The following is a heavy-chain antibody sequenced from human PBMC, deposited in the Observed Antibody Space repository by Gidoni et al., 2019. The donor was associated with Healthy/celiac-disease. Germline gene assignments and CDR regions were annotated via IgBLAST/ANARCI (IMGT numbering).Heavy chain of an antibody. CDR1: GGSISSYY. Sequence: QVQLQESGPGLVKPSETLSLTCTVSGGSISSYYWSWIRQPPGKGLEWIGYIYYSGSTNYNPSLKRRVTISVETSKNQFSLKLSSVTAADTAVYYWARAPGGATVDYWGQGTLVTVCS. V-gene: IGHV4-59*01. CDR3: ARAPGGATVDY. J-gene: IGHJ4*02. CDR2: IYYSGST.